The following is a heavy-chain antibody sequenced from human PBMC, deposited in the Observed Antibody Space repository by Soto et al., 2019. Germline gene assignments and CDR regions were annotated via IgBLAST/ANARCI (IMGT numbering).Heavy chain of an antibody. V-gene: IGHV3-23*01. CDR2: ISGSGANT. Sequence: EVQLLESGGGLVQPGGSLTLSCAASGFAFSSSAMSWVRQAPGKGLEWVSAISGSGANTHCADSVKGRFTISRDNFKNTVYLQMNSLRVEDTAVYYCAKGGQQPIHHWGQGTLVTVSS. D-gene: IGHD6-13*01. CDR1: GFAFSSSA. J-gene: IGHJ1*01. CDR3: AKGGQQPIHH.